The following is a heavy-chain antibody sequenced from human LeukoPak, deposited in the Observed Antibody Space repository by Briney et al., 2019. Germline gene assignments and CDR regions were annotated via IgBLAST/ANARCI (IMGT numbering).Heavy chain of an antibody. CDR1: GFTFSSCA. CDR3: TTDLRYFDRTGFAFDV. V-gene: IGHV3-15*01. Sequence: GGSLRLSCAASGFTFSSCAMSWVRQAPGKGLEWVGRITSKTDGGTTDYVAPVKGRFTISRDDAKNTLYLQMNSLKTDDTGVYYCTTDLRYFDRTGFAFDVWGQGTLVTVSS. D-gene: IGHD3-9*01. J-gene: IGHJ3*01. CDR2: ITSKTDGGTT.